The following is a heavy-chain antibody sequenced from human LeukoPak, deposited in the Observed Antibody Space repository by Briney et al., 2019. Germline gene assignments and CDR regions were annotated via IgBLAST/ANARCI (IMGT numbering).Heavy chain of an antibody. CDR1: GYTFTGYY. CDR2: INPNSGGT. CDR3: ARDIFMSNNWFAP. V-gene: IGHV1-2*02. J-gene: IGHJ5*02. D-gene: IGHD3-9*01. Sequence: ASVKVSCKASGYTFTGYYMHWVRQAPGQGLEWMGWINPNSGGTNYAQKFQGRVTMTRDTSISTAYMELRSLRSDDTAVYYCARDIFMSNNWFAPWGQGTLVTVSS.